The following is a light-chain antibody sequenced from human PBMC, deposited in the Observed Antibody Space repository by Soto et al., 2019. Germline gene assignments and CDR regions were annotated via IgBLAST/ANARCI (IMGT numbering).Light chain of an antibody. Sequence: DIQMTQSPSSLSASVGDRVTITCRASQSISSYLNWYQQKPGKASKVLIYAASSLQSAVPSRFSGSESRTDCTVTISSQQPDDVATYYCQQSYSTPPLTFGQGTKVEIK. V-gene: IGKV1-39*01. CDR3: QQSYSTPPLT. CDR2: AAS. CDR1: QSISSY. J-gene: IGKJ1*01.